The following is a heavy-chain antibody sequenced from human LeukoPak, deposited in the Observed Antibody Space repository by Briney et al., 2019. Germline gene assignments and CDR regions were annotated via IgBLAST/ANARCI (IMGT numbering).Heavy chain of an antibody. J-gene: IGHJ4*02. CDR3: AKRGVVIRVILVGFHKEAYYFDS. CDR2: ISDSGGRI. D-gene: IGHD3-22*01. V-gene: IGHV3-23*01. Sequence: PVWSLRLSCAVSGITLSNYGMSWVRQPPGQGLEWVAGISDSGGRINYADSVKGRFTSSRDNPKNTLYLQMNSLRAADTAVYFCAKRGVVIRVILVGFHKEAYYFDSWGQGGLVTVSS. CDR1: GITLSNYG.